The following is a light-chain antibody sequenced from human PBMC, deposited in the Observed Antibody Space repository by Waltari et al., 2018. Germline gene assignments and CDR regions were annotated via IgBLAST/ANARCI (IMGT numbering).Light chain of an antibody. CDR3: ASWDESHYV. CDR2: RNN. CDR1: PSNLGSTY. V-gene: IGLV1-47*01. Sequence: QSVLTQPPSASETPGQRVTISCSGSPSNLGSTYLYWYPQLPGSAPKLLIYRNNLRPSGVPDRFSASKYGTLASLVISGLRSEDEGVYYCASWDESHYVFGGGTTVTVL. J-gene: IGLJ1*01.